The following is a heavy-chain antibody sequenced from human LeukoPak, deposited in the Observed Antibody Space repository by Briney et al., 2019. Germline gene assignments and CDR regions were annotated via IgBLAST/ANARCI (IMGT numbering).Heavy chain of an antibody. CDR1: GFTFSSYW. V-gene: IGHV3-74*01. D-gene: IGHD3-22*01. CDR2: INSDGSST. Sequence: PGGSLRLSCAASGFTFSSYWMHWVRQAPGKGLVWVSRINSDGSSTNYADSVKGRFTISRDNAKNTLYLQMNSLRAEDTAVYYCAGASDSSGYYGYWGQGTLVTVFS. J-gene: IGHJ4*02. CDR3: AGASDSSGYYGY.